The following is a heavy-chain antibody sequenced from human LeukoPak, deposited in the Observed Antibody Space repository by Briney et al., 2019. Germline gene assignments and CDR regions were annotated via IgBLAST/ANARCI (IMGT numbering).Heavy chain of an antibody. J-gene: IGHJ4*02. CDR1: GGSIGSGIYS. V-gene: IGHV4-30-2*01. CDR3: VRDGDYYDSGGYGNI. Sequence: SETLSLTCSVSGGSIGSGIYSWSWIRQPPGKGLEWIGYIFHTGSTSYNPSLKSRVTISVDTSKNQFSLKLSSVTAADTAMYYCVRDGDYYDSGGYGNIRGQGTLVTVSS. CDR2: IFHTGST. D-gene: IGHD3-22*01.